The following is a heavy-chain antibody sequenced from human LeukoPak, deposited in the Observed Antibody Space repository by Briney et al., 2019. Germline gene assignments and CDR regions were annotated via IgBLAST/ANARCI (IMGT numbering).Heavy chain of an antibody. J-gene: IGHJ4*02. CDR2: IKSKTDGGTT. V-gene: IGHV3-15*01. CDR3: TTDRGSGYSGSYYFDY. D-gene: IGHD1-26*01. CDR1: GFTFSNAW. Sequence: GGSLRLSCAASGFTFSNAWMSWVRQAPGQGLEWIGCIKSKTDGGTTDHAAPVKGRFTISRDDSKNTLYLQMSSLKTEDTAVYYCTTDRGSGYSGSYYFDYWGQGTLVTVSS.